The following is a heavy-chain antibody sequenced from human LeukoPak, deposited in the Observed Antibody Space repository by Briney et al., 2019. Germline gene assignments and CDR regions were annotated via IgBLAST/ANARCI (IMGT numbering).Heavy chain of an antibody. CDR3: ARGHIGVPFDY. V-gene: IGHV1-18*01. D-gene: IGHD3-10*01. J-gene: IGHJ4*02. CDR2: IGPYNGNT. Sequence: ASVKVSCKASGYTFTTYGISWVRQAPGQGLEWMGGIGPYNGNTNSAQKVQGRVTMTTDTSTSTAYMELRSLRSDDTAVYYCARGHIGVPFDYWGQGTLVTVSS. CDR1: GYTFTTYG.